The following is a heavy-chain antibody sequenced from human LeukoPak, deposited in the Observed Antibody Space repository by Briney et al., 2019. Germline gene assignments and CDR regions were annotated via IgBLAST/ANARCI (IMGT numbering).Heavy chain of an antibody. CDR2: IYPGDSDT. V-gene: IGHV5-51*01. CDR3: ARLDGGTVLHY. CDR1: GYTFTNNW. Sequence: GESLKISCKGSGYTFTNNWIAWVRQMPGRGLEWMGIIYPGDSDTRYSPSFQGQVTISADKSISTAYLQWSSLKASDAAMYYCARLDGGTVLHYWGPGTLVTVSS. D-gene: IGHD4-23*01. J-gene: IGHJ4*02.